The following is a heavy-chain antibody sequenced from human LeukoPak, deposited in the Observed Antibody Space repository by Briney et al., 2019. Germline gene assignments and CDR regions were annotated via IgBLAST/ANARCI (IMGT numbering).Heavy chain of an antibody. CDR3: ARDGGYSGYDADC. V-gene: IGHV3-48*01. CDR1: GFTFSTYS. D-gene: IGHD5-12*01. Sequence: GGSLRLSCAASGFTFSTYSMKWVRQAPGKGLEWVSYISDSSAMYYADSVRGRFTISRENDKNSLFLQMNSLRAEDTAVYYCARDGGYSGYDADCWGQGTLVTVSS. CDR2: ISDSSAM. J-gene: IGHJ4*02.